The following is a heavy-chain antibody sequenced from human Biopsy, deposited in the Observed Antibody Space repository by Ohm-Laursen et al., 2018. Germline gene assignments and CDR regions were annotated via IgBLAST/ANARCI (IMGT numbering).Heavy chain of an antibody. Sequence: GTLSLTCTVSGDSINSSYWSWIRQAPGKGLEWIGFISNSGNTNYNPSLKSRVTISADTSKNQFSLKLGSVTVADTAVFYCARRGSGGRSFDYWGQGSLVTVSS. CDR2: ISNSGNT. D-gene: IGHD2-15*01. CDR3: ARRGSGGRSFDY. V-gene: IGHV4-59*08. J-gene: IGHJ4*02. CDR1: GDSINSSY.